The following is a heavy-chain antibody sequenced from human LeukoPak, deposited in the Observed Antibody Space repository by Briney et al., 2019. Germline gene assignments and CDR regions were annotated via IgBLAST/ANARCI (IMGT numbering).Heavy chain of an antibody. CDR1: GGSISSGGYY. CDR2: IYYSGST. CDR3: ARDTSSGSYFDY. V-gene: IGHV4-31*03. J-gene: IGHJ4*02. Sequence: TSETLSLTCTVSGGSISSGGYYWSWIRQHPEKGLEWIGYIYYSGSTYYNPSLKSRVTISVDTSKNQFSLKLSSVTAADTAVYYCARDTSSGSYFDYWGQGTLVTVSS. D-gene: IGHD1-26*01.